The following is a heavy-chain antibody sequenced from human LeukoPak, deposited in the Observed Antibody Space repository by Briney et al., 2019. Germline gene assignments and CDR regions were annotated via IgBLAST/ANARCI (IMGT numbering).Heavy chain of an antibody. CDR1: GGSFSGYY. Sequence: SETLSLTCAVYGGSFSGYYWSWIRQPPGKGLEWIGEINHSGSTNYNPSLKSRVTISVDTSKNQFSLKLSSMTAADTAVYYCAREATTGLDYWGQGTLVTVSS. CDR2: INHSGST. D-gene: IGHD4-17*01. V-gene: IGHV4-34*01. J-gene: IGHJ4*02. CDR3: AREATTGLDY.